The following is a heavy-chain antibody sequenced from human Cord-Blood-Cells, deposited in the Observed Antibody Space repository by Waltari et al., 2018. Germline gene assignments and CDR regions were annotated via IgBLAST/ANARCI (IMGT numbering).Heavy chain of an antibody. CDR3: ARMAVRGVNIKYYYYGMDV. V-gene: IGHV1-69*01. J-gene: IGHJ6*02. CDR1: GGTFSSYA. CDR2: ISPIFGTA. D-gene: IGHD3-10*01. Sequence: QVQLVQSGAGVKKPGSSVKVSCKASGGTFSSYAISWVRPAPGQGLEWMGGISPIFGTANYAQKFQGRVTITADESTSTAYMELSSLRSEDTAVYYCARMAVRGVNIKYYYYGMDVWGQGTTVTVSS.